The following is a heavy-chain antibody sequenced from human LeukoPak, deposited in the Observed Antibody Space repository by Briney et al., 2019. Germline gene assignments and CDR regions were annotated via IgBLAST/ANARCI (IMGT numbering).Heavy chain of an antibody. D-gene: IGHD3-9*01. Sequence: GASVTVSFKASGYTFTSYGISWVRQAPGQGLEWMGWISAYNGNTNYAQKLQGRVTITTDTSTSTAYMELRSLRSDDTAVYYCAREVLRYFDWLSKPLDYWGQGTLVTVSS. V-gene: IGHV1-18*01. CDR1: GYTFTSYG. CDR2: ISAYNGNT. J-gene: IGHJ4*02. CDR3: AREVLRYFDWLSKPLDY.